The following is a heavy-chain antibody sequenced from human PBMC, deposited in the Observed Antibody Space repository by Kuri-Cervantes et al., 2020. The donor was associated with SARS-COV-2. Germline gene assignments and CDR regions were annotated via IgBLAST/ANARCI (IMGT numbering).Heavy chain of an antibody. J-gene: IGHJ3*02. Sequence: GESLKISCAASGFTFSSYAMSWVRQAPGKGLERVSAISGSGGSTYYADSVQGRFTISTDNSKNTLYLQKNSLRAEDTAVNYCAKERYYLLPPYACDIWGQGTMVTVSS. CDR1: GFTFSSYA. V-gene: IGHV3-23*01. CDR2: ISGSGGST. D-gene: IGHD2/OR15-2a*01. CDR3: AKERYYLLPPYACDI.